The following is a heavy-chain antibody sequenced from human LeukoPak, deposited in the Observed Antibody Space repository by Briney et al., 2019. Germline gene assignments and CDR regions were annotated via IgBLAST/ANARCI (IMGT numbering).Heavy chain of an antibody. V-gene: IGHV3-23*01. CDR3: AKLPLLRYFDPATD. D-gene: IGHD3-9*01. CDR1: GFTFSSYA. CDR2: ISGSGGST. Sequence: GGSLRLSCAASGFTFSSYAMSWVRQAPGKGLEWVSAISGSGGSTYYADSVKRRFTISRDNSKNTLSLQMNSLRAEDTAVYYCAKLPLLRYFDPATDWGQGTLVTVSS. J-gene: IGHJ4*02.